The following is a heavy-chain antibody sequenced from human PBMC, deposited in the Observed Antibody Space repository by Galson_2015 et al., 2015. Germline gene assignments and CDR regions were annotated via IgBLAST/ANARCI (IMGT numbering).Heavy chain of an antibody. J-gene: IGHJ3*02. V-gene: IGHV4-39*01. D-gene: IGHD2-8*01. Sequence: SETLSLTCTVSGGSISSSSYYWGWIRQPPGKGLEWIGSIYYSGSTYYNPSLKSRVTISVDTSKNQFSLKLSSVTAADTAVYYCARPDHEERMLGIIVGAFDIWGQGTMVTVSS. CDR2: IYYSGST. CDR3: ARPDHEERMLGIIVGAFDI. CDR1: GGSISSSSYY.